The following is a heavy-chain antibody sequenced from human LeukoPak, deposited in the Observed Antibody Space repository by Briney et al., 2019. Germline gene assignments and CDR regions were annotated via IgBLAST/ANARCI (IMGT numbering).Heavy chain of an antibody. CDR3: ARTDYGGNQGDFDY. Sequence: SSVKVSCKASGGTFSSYAISWVRQAPGQGLEWMGRIIPIFGTANYAQKFQGRVTITTDESTSTAYMELSSLRSEDTAVYYCARTDYGGNQGDFDYWGQEPWSPSPQ. J-gene: IGHJ4*01. V-gene: IGHV1-69*05. CDR1: GGTFSSYA. D-gene: IGHD4-23*01. CDR2: IIPIFGTA.